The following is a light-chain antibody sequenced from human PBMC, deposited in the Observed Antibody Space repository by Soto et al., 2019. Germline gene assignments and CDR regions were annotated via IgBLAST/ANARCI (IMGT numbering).Light chain of an antibody. V-gene: IGLV2-11*01. J-gene: IGLJ2*01. CDR3: CSYAGGYILEL. Sequence: QSALTQPRSVSGSLGQSVTITCTGTSSDIGGYNYVSWYQQHPGKAPKLIISDVYRRPSGVPDRFSGSKSGNTASLTISGLQAEDEADYYCCSYAGGYILELFGGGTKLTVL. CDR2: DVY. CDR1: SSDIGGYNY.